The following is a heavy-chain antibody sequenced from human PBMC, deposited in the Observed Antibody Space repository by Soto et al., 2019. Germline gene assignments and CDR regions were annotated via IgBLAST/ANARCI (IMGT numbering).Heavy chain of an antibody. CDR1: GGTFSSYA. Sequence: SVKVSCKASGGTFSSYAISWVRQAPGQGLEWMGGIIPIFGTANYAQKFQGRVTITADKSTSTAYMELSSLRSEDTAVYYCARDFTGYYDSSGYFWFDPWGQGTTVTVSS. CDR3: ARDFTGYYDSSGYFWFDP. D-gene: IGHD3-22*01. CDR2: IIPIFGTA. V-gene: IGHV1-69*06. J-gene: IGHJ5*02.